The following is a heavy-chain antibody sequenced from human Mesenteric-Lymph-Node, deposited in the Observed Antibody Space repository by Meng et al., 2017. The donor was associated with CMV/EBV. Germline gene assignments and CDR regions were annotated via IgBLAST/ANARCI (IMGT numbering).Heavy chain of an antibody. CDR1: GFTFSSYA. D-gene: IGHD2-2*01. V-gene: IGHV3-30*02. CDR3: AKDDQEWSYQPIHNWFDP. Sequence: GESLKISCAASGFTFSSYAMHWVRQAPGKGLEWVAFIWYDGTNKYYVDSLKGRFTISRDNSKNTVYLQMNSLRAEDTAVYYCAKDDQEWSYQPIHNWFDPWGQGTLVTVSS. CDR2: IWYDGTNK. J-gene: IGHJ5*02.